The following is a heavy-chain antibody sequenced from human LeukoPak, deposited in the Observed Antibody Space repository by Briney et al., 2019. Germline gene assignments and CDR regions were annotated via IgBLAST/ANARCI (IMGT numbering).Heavy chain of an antibody. J-gene: IGHJ6*02. CDR2: INHSGST. V-gene: IGHV4-34*01. D-gene: IGHD2-21*02. CDR1: GGSFRGYY. Sequence: PSETLSLTCAVYGGSFRGYYWSWIRQPPGKGLEWIGEINHSGSTNYNPSLKSRVTISVDTSKNQFSLKLTSVTAADPAVYYCAGTIIVVVTADRYYGMDVWGQGTTVTVSS. CDR3: AGTIIVVVTADRYYGMDV.